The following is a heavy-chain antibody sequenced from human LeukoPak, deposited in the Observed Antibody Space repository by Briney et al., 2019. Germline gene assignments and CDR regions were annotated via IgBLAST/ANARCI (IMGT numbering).Heavy chain of an antibody. D-gene: IGHD1-7*01. CDR2: TYYRSKWFS. CDR3: ARGNWNSGNGMDV. Sequence: SQTLSLTCDISGDSVSSNSAAWNWIRQSPSRGLECLGRTYYRSKWFSDYAVSMKSRITISPDTSKNQFSLQLNSVTPEDTAVYYCARGNWNSGNGMDVWGQGTTVTVSS. V-gene: IGHV6-1*01. CDR1: GDSVSSNSAA. J-gene: IGHJ6*02.